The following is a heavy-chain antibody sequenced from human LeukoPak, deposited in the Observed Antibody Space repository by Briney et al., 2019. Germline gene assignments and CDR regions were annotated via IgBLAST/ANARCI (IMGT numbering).Heavy chain of an antibody. CDR3: VRSPDGDYGDY. CDR2: ISGSGYST. V-gene: IGHV3-23*01. CDR1: GFTFGSYA. J-gene: IGHJ4*02. D-gene: IGHD4-17*01. Sequence: GGSLRLSCAASGFTFGSYAMSWVRQAPGKGLEWVSYISGSGYSTYHADSVKGRFTISRDNSKNTLFLQMNSLRAEDTAVYYCVRSPDGDYGDYWGQGTLVTVSS.